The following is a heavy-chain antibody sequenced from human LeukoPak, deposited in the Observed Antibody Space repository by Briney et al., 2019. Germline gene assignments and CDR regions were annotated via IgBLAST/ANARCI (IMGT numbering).Heavy chain of an antibody. Sequence: SETLSLTCAVYGGSFSDYFWSWIRQPPGKGLEWIGEISHSGSTTYNPSLRSRVTISGDTSKKQFSLKLSSVTAADTAVYYCVTYYYGSSAPKRDYWGQGILVTVSS. CDR1: GGSFSDYF. CDR2: ISHSGST. CDR3: VTYYYGSSAPKRDY. J-gene: IGHJ4*02. D-gene: IGHD3-22*01. V-gene: IGHV4-34*01.